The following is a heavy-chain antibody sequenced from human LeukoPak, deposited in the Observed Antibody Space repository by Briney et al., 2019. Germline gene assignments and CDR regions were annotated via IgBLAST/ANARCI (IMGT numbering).Heavy chain of an antibody. CDR1: GGTFSSYA. Sequence: SVKVSCKASGGTFSSYAISWVRQAPGQGLEWMGGIIPIFGTANYAQKFQGRVTITADESTSTAYMELSSLRSEDTAVYYCAMYYYDSSGYYSNDYWGQGTLVTVSS. CDR2: IIPIFGTA. V-gene: IGHV1-69*13. J-gene: IGHJ4*02. CDR3: AMYYYDSSGYYSNDY. D-gene: IGHD3-22*01.